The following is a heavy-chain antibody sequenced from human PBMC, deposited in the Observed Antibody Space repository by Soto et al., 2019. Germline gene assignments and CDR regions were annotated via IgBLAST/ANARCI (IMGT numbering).Heavy chain of an antibody. D-gene: IGHD6-6*01. CDR2: IYYSGST. J-gene: IGHJ4*02. CDR1: GGSISSYY. V-gene: IGHV4-59*01. CDR3: ARESSSSSFHFDY. Sequence: ASETLSLTCTVSGGSISSYYWSWIRQPPGKGLEWIGYIYYSGSTNYNPSLKSRVTISVDTSKNQFSLKLSSVTAADTAVYYCARESSSSSFHFDYWGQGTLVTVSS.